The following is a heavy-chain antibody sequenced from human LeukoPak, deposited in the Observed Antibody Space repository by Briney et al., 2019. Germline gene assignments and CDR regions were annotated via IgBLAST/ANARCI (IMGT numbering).Heavy chain of an antibody. Sequence: RTGGSLRLSCAASGFTFYDYGMSWGRQAPGKGLEWVSGINWNGGSTGYADYVKGRFTISRDNAKNSLYLQMNSLRAEDTALYSCARHNNDSYDSSGYYGYMDVWGKGTTVTVSS. J-gene: IGHJ6*03. CDR2: INWNGGST. D-gene: IGHD3-22*01. V-gene: IGHV3-20*04. CDR3: ARHNNDSYDSSGYYGYMDV. CDR1: GFTFYDYG.